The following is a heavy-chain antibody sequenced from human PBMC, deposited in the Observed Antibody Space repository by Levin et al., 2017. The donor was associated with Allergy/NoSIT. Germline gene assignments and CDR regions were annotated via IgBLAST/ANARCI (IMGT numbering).Heavy chain of an antibody. V-gene: IGHV3-74*01. J-gene: IGHJ4*02. CDR2: INSDGSTT. D-gene: IGHD3/OR15-3a*01. CDR1: GFIFSDYW. CDR3: ARGPIYHDFWSGPDY. Sequence: GGSLRLSCAASGFIFSDYWMHWVRQGPGKGLVWISRINSDGSTTNYADFVKGRFTISRDNAKNTLYLQINSLSAEDTAVYYCARGPIYHDFWSGPDYWGQGTLVTVSS.